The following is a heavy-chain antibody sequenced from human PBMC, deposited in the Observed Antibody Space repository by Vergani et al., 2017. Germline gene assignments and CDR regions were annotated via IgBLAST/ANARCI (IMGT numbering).Heavy chain of an antibody. CDR2: ISSSSSYI. J-gene: IGHJ6*03. CDR1: GFTFSSYS. Sequence: VQLVESGGGLVKPGGSLRLSCAASGFTFSSYSMNWVRQAPGKGLEWVSSISSSSSYIYYADSVKGRFTISRDNAKNSLYLQMNSLRAEDTAVYYCARQVRLALQNYYYYYMDVWGKGTTVTVSS. CDR3: ARQVRLALQNYYYYYMDV. D-gene: IGHD5-24*01. V-gene: IGHV3-21*01.